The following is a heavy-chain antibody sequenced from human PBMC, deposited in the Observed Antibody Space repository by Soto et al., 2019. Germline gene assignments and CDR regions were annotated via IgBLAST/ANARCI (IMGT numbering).Heavy chain of an antibody. V-gene: IGHV4-34*01. CDR2: INHSGST. D-gene: IGHD3-16*02. Sequence: SETLSLTCAVYGGSFSGYYWSWIRQPPGKGLEWIGEINHSGSTNYNPSLKSRGTISVDTSQNQFSLKLSAVTAADTAVYYCARGRFSGGVIVYRPPFDYWGQGTLVTVSS. J-gene: IGHJ4*02. CDR1: GGSFSGYY. CDR3: ARGRFSGGVIVYRPPFDY.